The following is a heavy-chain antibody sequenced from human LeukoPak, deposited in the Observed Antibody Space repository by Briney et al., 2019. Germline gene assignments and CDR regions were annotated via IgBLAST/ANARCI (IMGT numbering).Heavy chain of an antibody. CDR1: GYTFTSYY. D-gene: IGHD3-10*01. CDR3: ARASDYGSGSYYNLPDY. J-gene: IGHJ4*02. Sequence: ASVKVSCKASGYTFTSYYMHWVRQAPGQGLEWMGIINPSGGSTSYAQKFQGRVTMTRDMSTSTVYMELSSLRSEHTAVYYCARASDYGSGSYYNLPDYWGQGTLVTVSS. CDR2: INPSGGST. V-gene: IGHV1-46*01.